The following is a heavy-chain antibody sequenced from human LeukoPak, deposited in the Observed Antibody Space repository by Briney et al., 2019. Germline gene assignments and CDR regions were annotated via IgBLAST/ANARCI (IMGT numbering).Heavy chain of an antibody. V-gene: IGHV4-34*01. D-gene: IGHD3-22*01. Sequence: SETLSLTCAVYGGSFSGYYWSWIRQPPGKGLEWIGEINHSGSTNYNPSLKSRVTISVDTSKNQFSLQLSSVTAADTAVDYCARTKNYYYDSSGYYGVKTYYFDYWGQGTLVTVSS. J-gene: IGHJ4*02. CDR2: INHSGST. CDR3: ARTKNYYYDSSGYYGVKTYYFDY. CDR1: GGSFSGYY.